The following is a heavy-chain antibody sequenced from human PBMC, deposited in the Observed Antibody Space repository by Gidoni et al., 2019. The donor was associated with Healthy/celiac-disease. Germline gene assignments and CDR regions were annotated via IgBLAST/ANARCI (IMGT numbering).Heavy chain of an antibody. CDR2: IYTSGIT. CDR3: ARDSLPHSPGIAAASPERTNWFDP. CDR1: GGSISSYY. Sequence: QVQLQESGPGLVKPSETLSLTCTVSGGSISSYYGSWLRQPAGKGLEWIGRIYTSGITNYNPSLKSRVTMSVDTSKNQFSLKLSSVTAADTAVYYCARDSLPHSPGIAAASPERTNWFDPWGQGTLVTVSS. D-gene: IGHD6-13*01. V-gene: IGHV4-4*07. J-gene: IGHJ5*02.